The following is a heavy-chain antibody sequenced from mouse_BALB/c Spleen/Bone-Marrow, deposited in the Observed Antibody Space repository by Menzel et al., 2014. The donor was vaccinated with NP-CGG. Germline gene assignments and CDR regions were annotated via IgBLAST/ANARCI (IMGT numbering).Heavy chain of an antibody. CDR3: TGGKDYYAMDY. CDR1: GYTFXSYW. CDR2: IYPGNSDT. Sequence: VQLKQSGTVLARPGASVKMSCKASGYTFXSYWMHWVKQRPGQGLEWIGAIYPGNSDTSYNQKFKGKAKLTAVTSTSTAYMELSSLTNEDSAVYYCTGGKDYYAMDYWGQGTSVTVSS. V-gene: IGHV1-5*01. J-gene: IGHJ4*01. D-gene: IGHD1-3*01.